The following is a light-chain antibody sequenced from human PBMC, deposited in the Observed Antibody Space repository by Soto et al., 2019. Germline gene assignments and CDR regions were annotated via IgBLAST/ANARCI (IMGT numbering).Light chain of an antibody. J-gene: IGKJ1*01. CDR3: QQSYTPPWT. V-gene: IGKV3-15*01. CDR2: GAS. Sequence: EIVLTQSPGTLSLSPGDTATLSCRASQSVSSNLAWYQQKPGQAPRLLIYGASTRATGIPARFSGSGSGTVFTLTISGLQPEDFATYICQQSYTPPWTFGQGTKVDIK. CDR1: QSVSSN.